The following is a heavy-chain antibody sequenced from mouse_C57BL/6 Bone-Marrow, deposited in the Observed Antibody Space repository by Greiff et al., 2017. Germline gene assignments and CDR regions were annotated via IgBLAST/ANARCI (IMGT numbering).Heavy chain of an antibody. Sequence: QVQLQQSGAELVRPGTSVKMSCKASGYTFTNYWIGWAKQRPGHGLEWIGDIYPGGGYTNYNEKFKGKATLTAGKSSSTAYMQFSSLTSEDSAIYYCARNQATFLVDYWGQGTTLTVSS. CDR1: GYTFTNYW. V-gene: IGHV1-63*01. CDR2: IYPGGGYT. CDR3: ARNQATFLVDY. D-gene: IGHD3-2*02. J-gene: IGHJ2*01.